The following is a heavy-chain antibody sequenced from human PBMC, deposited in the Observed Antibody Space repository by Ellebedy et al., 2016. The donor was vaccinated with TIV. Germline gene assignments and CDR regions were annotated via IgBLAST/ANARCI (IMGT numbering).Heavy chain of an antibody. Sequence: GESLKISCQASGYSFTNYWLGWVRQMPGKGLEWMGIIYPDDSDTTYSPSFQGQVTISVDKSINTAFLVWSSLKASDTAMYYCSAYTKWGTTYYFDYWGQGTLVTVSS. D-gene: IGHD7-27*01. V-gene: IGHV5-51*01. J-gene: IGHJ4*02. CDR1: GYSFTNYW. CDR2: IYPDDSDT. CDR3: SAYTKWGTTYYFDY.